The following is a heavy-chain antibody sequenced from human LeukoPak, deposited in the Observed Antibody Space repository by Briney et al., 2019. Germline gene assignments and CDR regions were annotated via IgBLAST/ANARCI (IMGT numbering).Heavy chain of an antibody. CDR1: GGSISSSTYY. D-gene: IGHD1-26*01. V-gene: IGHV4-39*07. J-gene: IGHJ4*02. Sequence: SETLSLTCSVSGGSISSSTYYWGWIRQPPGKGLEWIGNIYNSGSTYYNPSLKSRVTISVDTSKNQFSLKLSSVTAADTAVYYCASGRPLGFDYWGQGTLVTVSS. CDR2: IYNSGST. CDR3: ASGRPLGFDY.